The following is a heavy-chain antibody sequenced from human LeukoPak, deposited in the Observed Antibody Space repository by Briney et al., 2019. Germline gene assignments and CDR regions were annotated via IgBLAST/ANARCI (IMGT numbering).Heavy chain of an antibody. V-gene: IGHV1-3*04. CDR1: RYSFTNDV. Sequence: ASVNVSRTASRYSFTNDVVHWVRQAPGHRPEWMGWINTDNGDTKSSQKFQGRVSITRDTSARTAYMELSSLRSEDTTVYYCARDGGGQWPRGYLDLWGRGTLVTVSS. CDR2: INTDNGDT. D-gene: IGHD6-19*01. CDR3: ARDGGGQWPRGYLDL. J-gene: IGHJ2*01.